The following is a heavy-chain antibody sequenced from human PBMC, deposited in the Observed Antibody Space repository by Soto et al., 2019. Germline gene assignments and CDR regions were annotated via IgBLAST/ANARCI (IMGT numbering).Heavy chain of an antibody. Sequence: VVSVKVSCKASGYTFTGFYISWVRQAPGQGLEWMGWINSYSGDANYAPRFQGRVTMTRDTSNTTAYMDLRRLGSDDTAIYYCVRTPPISTRVYFDYWGQGTPVTVSS. V-gene: IGHV1-2*02. CDR1: GYTFTGFY. D-gene: IGHD6-6*01. CDR3: VRTPPISTRVYFDY. J-gene: IGHJ4*02. CDR2: INSYSGDA.